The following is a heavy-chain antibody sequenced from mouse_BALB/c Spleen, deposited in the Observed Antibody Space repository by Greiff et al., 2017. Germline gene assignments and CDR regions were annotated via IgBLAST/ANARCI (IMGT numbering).Heavy chain of an antibody. CDR2: INPSNGGT. Sequence: QVQLKESGAELVKPGASVKLSCKASGYTFTSYYMYWVKQRPGQGLEWIGEINPSNGGTNFNEKFKSKATLTVDKSSSTAYMQLSSLTSEDSAVYYCTRWDYGNYFDYWGQGTTLTVSS. V-gene: IGHV1S81*02. CDR3: TRWDYGNYFDY. J-gene: IGHJ2*01. CDR1: GYTFTSYY. D-gene: IGHD2-1*01.